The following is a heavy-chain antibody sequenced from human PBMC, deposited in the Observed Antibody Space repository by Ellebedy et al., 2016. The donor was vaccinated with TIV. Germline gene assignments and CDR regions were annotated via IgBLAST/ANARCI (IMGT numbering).Heavy chain of an antibody. D-gene: IGHD2-2*01. CDR3: AREGGDIVVVPLDYGMDV. CDR2: IWYDGSNK. J-gene: IGHJ6*02. Sequence: GESLKISXAASGFTFSSYGMHWVRQAPGKGLEWVAVIWYDGSNKYYADSVKGRFTISRDNSKNTLYLQMNSLRAEDTAVYYCAREGGDIVVVPLDYGMDVWGQGTTVTVSS. V-gene: IGHV3-33*01. CDR1: GFTFSSYG.